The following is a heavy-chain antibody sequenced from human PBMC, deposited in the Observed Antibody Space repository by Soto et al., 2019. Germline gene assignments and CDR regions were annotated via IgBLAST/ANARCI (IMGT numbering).Heavy chain of an antibody. CDR3: TREWGSSWSSYYFDY. V-gene: IGHV3-49*04. J-gene: IGHJ4*02. Sequence: GSLLVSCPASGFTFGDYAMSGVRQAPGKGLEWVGFIRSKAYGGTTEYAASVKGRFTISRDDSKSIAYMQMNSLKTEDTAVYYCTREWGSSWSSYYFDYWGQGTMVTVS. CDR2: IRSKAYGGTT. D-gene: IGHD6-13*01. CDR1: GFTFGDYA.